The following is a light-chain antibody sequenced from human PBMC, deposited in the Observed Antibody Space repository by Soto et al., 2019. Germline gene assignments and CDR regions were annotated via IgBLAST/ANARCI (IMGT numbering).Light chain of an antibody. V-gene: IGKV1-5*03. Sequence: DIQITQSPSTLSASVGDRVTITCRPSQSISSWLAWYQQKPGKAPKLLIYKSSSLESGVPSRFSGSGSGTEFTLTISSLQPDDFATYCCQQYNSYSRTFGQGTKVDIK. CDR1: QSISSW. J-gene: IGKJ1*01. CDR2: KSS. CDR3: QQYNSYSRT.